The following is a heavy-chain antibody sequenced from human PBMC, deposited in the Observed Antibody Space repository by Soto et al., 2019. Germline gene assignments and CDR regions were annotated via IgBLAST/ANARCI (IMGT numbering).Heavy chain of an antibody. CDR2: IYHSGST. CDR3: ASGGLSGGWFDP. V-gene: IGHV4-30-2*01. D-gene: IGHD3-10*01. CDR1: GGSISSGGYS. J-gene: IGHJ5*02. Sequence: QLQLQESGSGLVKPSQTLSLTCAVSGGSISSGGYSWSWIRQPPGKGLEWIGYIYHSGSTYYNPSLTSRVTISVGRSKHQFSLKLSSVTAADTAVYYCASGGLSGGWFDPWGQGTLVTVSS.